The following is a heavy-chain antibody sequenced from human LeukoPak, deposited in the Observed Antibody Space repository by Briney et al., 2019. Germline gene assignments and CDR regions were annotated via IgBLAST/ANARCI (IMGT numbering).Heavy chain of an antibody. Sequence: NPSETLSLTCTVSGGSINSSSYYWGWIRQSPGKGLEWIGSIYHSGSSYYNPSLESRVTISVDTSKNQFSLKLSSVTAADTAVYYCARERDNWFDPWGQGTLVTVSS. CDR3: ARERDNWFDP. V-gene: IGHV4-39*07. J-gene: IGHJ5*02. CDR2: IYHSGSS. CDR1: GGSINSSSYY.